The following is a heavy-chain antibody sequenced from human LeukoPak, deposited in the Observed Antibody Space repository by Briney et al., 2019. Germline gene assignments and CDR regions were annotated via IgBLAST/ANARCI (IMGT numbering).Heavy chain of an antibody. V-gene: IGHV3-15*01. Sequence: GGSLRLSCAASGFTFSNAWMSWVRQAPGKGLEWVGRIKSKTDGGTTDYAAPVKGRFTISRDDSKNTLYLQMNSLKTEDTAVYYCTTDPTNNSGYDFNWYFDLWGRGTLVTVSS. CDR3: TTDPTNNSGYDFNWYFDL. J-gene: IGHJ2*01. CDR2: IKSKTDGGTT. CDR1: GFTFSNAW. D-gene: IGHD5-12*01.